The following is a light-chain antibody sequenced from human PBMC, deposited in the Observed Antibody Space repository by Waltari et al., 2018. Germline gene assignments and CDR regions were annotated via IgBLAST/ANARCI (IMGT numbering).Light chain of an antibody. V-gene: IGKV3-20*01. CDR3: QQYGSSPPWT. CDR1: QSVSSSY. CDR2: GAS. J-gene: IGKJ1*01. Sequence: IVLTQSPGTLSLSPGERATLSCRASQSVSSSYLAWYQKKPGQAPMLLIYGASSRATGIPERFSGSGSGTDFTLTSSRLEPEDFAVYYCQQYGSSPPWTFGQGTKVEIK.